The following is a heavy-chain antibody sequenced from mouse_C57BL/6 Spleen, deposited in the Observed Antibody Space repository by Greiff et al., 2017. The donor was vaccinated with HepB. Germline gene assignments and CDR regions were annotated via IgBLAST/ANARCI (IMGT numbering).Heavy chain of an antibody. Sequence: VQLQQPGAELVRPGSSVKLSCKASGYTFTSYWMDWVKQRPGQGLEWIGNIYPSDSETHYNQKFKDKATLTVDKSSSTAYIQLSSLTSEDSAVYYCAAYYSNPWFAYWGQGTLVTVSA. D-gene: IGHD2-5*01. CDR3: AAYYSNPWFAY. CDR1: GYTFTSYW. CDR2: IYPSDSET. V-gene: IGHV1-61*01. J-gene: IGHJ3*01.